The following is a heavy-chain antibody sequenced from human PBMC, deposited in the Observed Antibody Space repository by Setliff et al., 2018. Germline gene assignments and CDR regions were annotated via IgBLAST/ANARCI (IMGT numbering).Heavy chain of an antibody. CDR3: VREGLSFGPGCCPNWLDP. CDR2: INPNNGGT. D-gene: IGHD3-3*01. J-gene: IGHJ5*02. V-gene: IGHV1-2*06. Sequence: ASVKVSCKASGFTFTDHYLYWVRQAPGQGLECMGRINPNNGGTNYAQKFQGRVTLTRDTSITTVYMELSTLTSDDTAVYYCVREGLSFGPGCCPNWLDPWGQGTLVTVSS. CDR1: GFTFTDHY.